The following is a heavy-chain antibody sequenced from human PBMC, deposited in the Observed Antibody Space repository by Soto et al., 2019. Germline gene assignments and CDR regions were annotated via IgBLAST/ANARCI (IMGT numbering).Heavy chain of an antibody. CDR2: IFHSGTT. CDR1: GDSISSSHW. Sequence: QVQLQESGPGLVEPSWTLSLTCAVSGDSISSSHWWSWIRQSPGKGLEWIGEIFHSGTTKYNPSLESRVTMSVDKSNNQLSLKLRSVTAADTAVYYCARQRERRDLPEGFEYWGQGTLATVSS. CDR3: ARQRERRDLPEGFEY. D-gene: IGHD1-26*01. V-gene: IGHV4-4*02. J-gene: IGHJ4*02.